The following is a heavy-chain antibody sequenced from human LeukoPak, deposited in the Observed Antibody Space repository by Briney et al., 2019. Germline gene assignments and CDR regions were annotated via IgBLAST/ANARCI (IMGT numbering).Heavy chain of an antibody. CDR2: IYRGST. D-gene: IGHD4-17*01. CDR3: ARGGDYEIDY. CDR1: GVSIRTYY. Sequence: SETLSLTCTVSGVSIRTYYWNWIRQPPGKGPEWIGYIYRGSTNYNPSFESRVTISVDTSNTQFSLKLSSVTAADTAVYYCARGGDYEIDYWGQGILVTVSS. V-gene: IGHV4-59*01. J-gene: IGHJ4*02.